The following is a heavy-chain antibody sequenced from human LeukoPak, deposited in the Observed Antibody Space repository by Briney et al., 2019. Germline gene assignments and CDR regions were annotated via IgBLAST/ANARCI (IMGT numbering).Heavy chain of an antibody. CDR1: GGSISSGSYY. CDR2: IYTSGST. J-gene: IGHJ5*02. CDR3: ARDEIFSWFDP. V-gene: IGHV4-61*02. Sequence: PSETLSLTCTVSGGSISSGSYYWSWIRQPAGKGLEWIGRIYTSGSTNYNPSLKSRVTISVDTSKNQFSLKLSSVTAADTAVYYCARDEIFSWFDPWGQGTLVTVSS. D-gene: IGHD3-3*01.